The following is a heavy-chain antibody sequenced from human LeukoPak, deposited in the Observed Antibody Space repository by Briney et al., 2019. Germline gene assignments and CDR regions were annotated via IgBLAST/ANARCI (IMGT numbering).Heavy chain of an antibody. CDR3: ARSLFSVLVGHYYFDF. D-gene: IGHD2/OR15-2a*01. V-gene: IGHV4-39*01. CDR2: ISYSGST. Sequence: SETLSLTCTVSGDSISSGYYYWGWIRQSPGKGLEWIGSISYSGSTFYNPSLKSRVTISVDTSKNQFSMRLTSVTAADTAVYYCARSLFSVLVGHYYFDFWGQGTLATVSS. J-gene: IGHJ4*02. CDR1: GDSISSGYYY.